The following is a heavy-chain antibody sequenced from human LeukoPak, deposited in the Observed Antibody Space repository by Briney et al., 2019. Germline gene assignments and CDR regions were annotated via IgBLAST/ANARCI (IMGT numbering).Heavy chain of an antibody. J-gene: IGHJ4*02. CDR2: IYYSGST. V-gene: IGHV4-39*01. D-gene: IGHD3-22*01. CDR3: ARRNYYDSSGYYRGFDY. CDR1: GGPISSSSYY. Sequence: SETLSLTCTVSGGPISSSSYYWGWIRQPPGKGLEWIGSIYYSGSTYYNPSLKSRVTISVDTSKNQFSLKLSSVTAADTAVYYCARRNYYDSSGYYRGFDYWGQGTLVTVSS.